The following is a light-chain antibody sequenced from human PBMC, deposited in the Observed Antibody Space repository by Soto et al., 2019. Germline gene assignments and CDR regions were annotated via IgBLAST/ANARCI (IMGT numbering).Light chain of an antibody. CDR3: QQRSNWPWT. Sequence: EIVLTQSPATLSLSPGERATLSCRASQSVSSYLAWYQQKPGQAPRLSIYDASNRATGIPARFSGSGSGTDFTLTISSLEPEDFAVYYCQQRSNWPWTFGQGTKVDIK. CDR1: QSVSSY. V-gene: IGKV3-11*01. J-gene: IGKJ1*01. CDR2: DAS.